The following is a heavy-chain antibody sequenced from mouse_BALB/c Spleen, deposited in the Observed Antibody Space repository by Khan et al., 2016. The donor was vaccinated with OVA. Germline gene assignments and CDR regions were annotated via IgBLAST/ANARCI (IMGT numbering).Heavy chain of an antibody. V-gene: IGHV3-2*02. D-gene: IGHD2-4*01. J-gene: IGHJ3*01. CDR2: INYTGNT. Sequence: EVQLQESGPGLVKPSQSLSLTCTVTGYTITSEYAWNWIRQFPGNKLEWMGFINYTGNTRFNQSLKSRTSITRDISKNKFFLQLNSVTTEDTATYYCARKDYYDYDPFPYWGQGTLVTVSA. CDR3: ARKDYYDYDPFPY. CDR1: GYTITSEYA.